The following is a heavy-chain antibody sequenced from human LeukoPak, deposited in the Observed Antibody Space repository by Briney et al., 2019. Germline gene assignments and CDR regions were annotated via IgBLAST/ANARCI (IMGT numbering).Heavy chain of an antibody. D-gene: IGHD3-10*01. CDR3: ARGGAYYYGSGSYYPFDY. CDR2: IIPIFGTA. J-gene: IGHJ4*02. CDR1: GGTFSSYA. Sequence: GASVKVSCKASGGTFSSYAISWVRQAPGQGLEWMGGIIPIFGTANYAQKFQGRVTITADESTSTAYMELSSLRSDDTAVYYCARGGAYYYGSGSYYPFDYWGQGTLVTVSS. V-gene: IGHV1-69*13.